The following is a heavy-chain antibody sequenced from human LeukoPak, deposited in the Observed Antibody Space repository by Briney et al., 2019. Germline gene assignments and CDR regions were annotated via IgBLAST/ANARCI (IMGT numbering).Heavy chain of an antibody. V-gene: IGHV4-61*08. D-gene: IGHD4-11*01. CDR2: IYYSGST. CDR1: GGSISSGGYY. CDR3: ARFGVLQYGNWFDP. Sequence: SEILSLTCTVSGGSISSGGYYWSWIRQHPGKGLEWIGYIYYSGSTNYNPSLKSRVTISVDTSKNQFSLKLSSVTAADTAVYYCARFGVLQYGNWFDPWGQGTLVTVSS. J-gene: IGHJ5*02.